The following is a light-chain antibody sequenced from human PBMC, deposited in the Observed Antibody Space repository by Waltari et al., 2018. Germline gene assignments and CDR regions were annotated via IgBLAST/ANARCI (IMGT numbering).Light chain of an antibody. CDR2: GAS. CDR1: QTVRTTS. CDR3: QQYDISPLT. Sequence: EIVLTQSPGTLSLSPGERATLSCRASQTVRTTSLAWYQQKPGQAPTLLIYGASRRATGIPDRFSGSGSGTDFSLTISSLEPEDFAVYYCQQYDISPLTFGGGTKVEIK. J-gene: IGKJ4*01. V-gene: IGKV3-20*01.